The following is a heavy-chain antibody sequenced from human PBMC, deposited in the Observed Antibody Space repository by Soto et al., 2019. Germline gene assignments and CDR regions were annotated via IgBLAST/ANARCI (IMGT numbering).Heavy chain of an antibody. V-gene: IGHV1-69*13. D-gene: IGHD3-9*01. CDR3: ASSPYDILTGYYSGAFDI. CDR1: GGTFSSYA. CDR2: IIPVFGTA. J-gene: IGHJ3*02. Sequence: SVKVSCKASGGTFSSYAISWVRQAPGQGLEWMGGIIPVFGTANYAQKFQGRVTITADESTSTAYMELSSLRSEDTAVYYCASSPYDILTGYYSGAFDIWGQGTMVTVSS.